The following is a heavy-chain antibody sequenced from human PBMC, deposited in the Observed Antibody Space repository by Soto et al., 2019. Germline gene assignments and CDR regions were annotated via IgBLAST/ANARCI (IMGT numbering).Heavy chain of an antibody. D-gene: IGHD6-19*01. CDR1: GGIFSTFG. J-gene: IGHJ4*02. CDR3: ARGRYSSGWYFDY. V-gene: IGHV1-69*04. Sequence: SVKVSCKTSGGIFSTFGFTWVRLAPGQGLEWMGTIIPILDISNYADSVKGRFTISRDNSKNTLYLQMNSLRAEDTAVYYCARGRYSSGWYFDYWGKGTLVTVS. CDR2: IIPILDIS.